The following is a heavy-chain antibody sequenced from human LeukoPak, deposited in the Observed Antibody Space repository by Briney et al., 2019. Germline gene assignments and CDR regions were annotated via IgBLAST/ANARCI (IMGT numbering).Heavy chain of an antibody. Sequence: GGSLRLSCAASGFTFSSYSMNWVRQAPGKGLEWVAVIWYDGSNKYYADSVKGRFTISRDNSKNTLYLQMNSLRAEDTAVYYCARDQAAAGSMASYWGQGTLVTVSS. D-gene: IGHD6-13*01. CDR3: ARDQAAAGSMASY. CDR1: GFTFSSYS. V-gene: IGHV3-33*08. J-gene: IGHJ4*02. CDR2: IWYDGSNK.